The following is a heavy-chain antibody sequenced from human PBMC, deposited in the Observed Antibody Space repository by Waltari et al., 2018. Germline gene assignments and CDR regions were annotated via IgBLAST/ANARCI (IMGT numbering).Heavy chain of an antibody. CDR1: GFTFDDYA. CDR3: ARVEVAGGDYYYGMDV. J-gene: IGHJ6*02. D-gene: IGHD6-19*01. CDR2: ISWNSGSI. Sequence: EVQLVESGGGLVQPGRSLRLSCAASGFTFDDYAMHWVRQAPGKGLEWVSGISWNSGSIGYADSVKGRFTISRDNAKNSLYLQMNSLRAEDTAVYYCARVEVAGGDYYYGMDVWGQGTTVTVSS. V-gene: IGHV3-9*01.